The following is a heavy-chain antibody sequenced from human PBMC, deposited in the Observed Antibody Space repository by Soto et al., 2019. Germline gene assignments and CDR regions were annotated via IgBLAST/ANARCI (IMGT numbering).Heavy chain of an antibody. D-gene: IGHD2-15*01. CDR3: AREGPPDIAWFDP. CDR1: GGTFSIYT. CDR2: GSA. J-gene: IGHJ5*02. V-gene: IGHV1-69*01. Sequence: QVQLVQSGAEVKKPGSSVKVSCKASGGTFSIYTISWVRQAPGQGIEWMGGSANSAQKFQGRLTVTADESTSTVYLELSSLISEDTAVYYCAREGPPDIAWFDPWGQGTLVSVSS.